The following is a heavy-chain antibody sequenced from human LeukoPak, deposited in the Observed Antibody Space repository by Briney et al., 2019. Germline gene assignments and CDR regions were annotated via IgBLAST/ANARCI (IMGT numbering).Heavy chain of an antibody. CDR1: GFTVSSYY. CDR3: ARNKYDDGDYAPFDY. CDR2: MYSGGST. D-gene: IGHD4-17*01. V-gene: IGHV3-66*02. Sequence: GGSLRLSCAASGFTVSSYYMSWVRQAPGKGLEWVSIMYSGGSTYYADSVKGRFTISRDNSKNTLYLQMISLRAEDTAVYYCARNKYDDGDYAPFDYWGQGTLVTVSS. J-gene: IGHJ4*02.